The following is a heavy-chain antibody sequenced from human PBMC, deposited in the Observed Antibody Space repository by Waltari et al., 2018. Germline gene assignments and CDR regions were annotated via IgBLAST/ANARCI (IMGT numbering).Heavy chain of an antibody. CDR2: IYHSGIT. V-gene: IGHV4-30-2*01. CDR3: ARAENYYGSGSYYGY. D-gene: IGHD3-10*01. Sequence: QLQLQESGSGLVKPSQTLSLTCAVSGGSISSGGYSWSWIRQPPGKGLEWIGYIYHSGITYYNPSLKSRVTISVDRSKIQFSLKLSSVTAADTAVYYCARAENYYGSGSYYGYWGQGTLVTVSS. CDR1: GGSISSGGYS. J-gene: IGHJ4*02.